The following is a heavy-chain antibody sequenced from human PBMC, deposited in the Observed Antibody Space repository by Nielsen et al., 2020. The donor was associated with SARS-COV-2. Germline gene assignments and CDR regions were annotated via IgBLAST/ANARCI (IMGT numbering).Heavy chain of an antibody. CDR3: AHSRTYYYDSSAPLGWFDP. Sequence: SGPTLVKPTQTLTLTCTFSGFSLSTSGVGVGWIRQPPGKALEWLALIYWNDDKRYSPSLKSRLTITKDTSKNQVVLTMTNMGPVDTATYYCAHSRTYYYDSSAPLGWFDPWGQGTLVTVSS. V-gene: IGHV2-5*01. D-gene: IGHD3-22*01. CDR1: GFSLSTSGVG. J-gene: IGHJ5*02. CDR2: IYWNDDK.